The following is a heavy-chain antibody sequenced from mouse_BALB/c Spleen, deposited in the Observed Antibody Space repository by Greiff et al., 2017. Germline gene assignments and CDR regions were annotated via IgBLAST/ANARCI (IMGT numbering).Heavy chain of an antibody. CDR1: GYTFTSYW. CDR2: IYPSDSYT. J-gene: IGHJ4*01. Sequence: VQLQQPGAELVRPGASVKLSCKASGYTFTSYWINWVKQRPGQGLEWIGNIYPSDSYTNYNQKFKDKATLTVDKSSSTAYMQLSSPTSEDSAVYYCTRGQLGPYAMDYWGQGTSVTVSS. CDR3: TRGQLGPYAMDY. D-gene: IGHD3-2*01. V-gene: IGHV1-69*02.